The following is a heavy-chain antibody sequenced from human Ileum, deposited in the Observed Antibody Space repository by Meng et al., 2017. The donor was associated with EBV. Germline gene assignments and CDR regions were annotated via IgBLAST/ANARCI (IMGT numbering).Heavy chain of an antibody. J-gene: IGHJ4*02. CDR1: GYTFTGYY. CDR2: INPNSGGT. V-gene: IGHV1-2*04. CDR3: ARDWEGSWAVFDY. Sequence: VPLVQSGAGVKKPGASVNVSCKASGYTFTGYYRHWVRQAPGQGLEWMGWINPNSGGTNYAQKFQGWVTMTRDTSISTAYMELSRLRSDDTAVYYCARDWEGSWAVFDYWGQGTLVTVSS. D-gene: IGHD6-13*01.